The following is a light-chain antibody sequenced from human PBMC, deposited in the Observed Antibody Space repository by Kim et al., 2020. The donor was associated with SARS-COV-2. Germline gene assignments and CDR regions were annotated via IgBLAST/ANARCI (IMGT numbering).Light chain of an antibody. CDR3: CSYAGSYSWV. V-gene: IGLV2-11*03. J-gene: IGLJ3*02. CDR2: DVS. Sequence: GQSVAISCTGTSSDVGGYNYVSWYQQHPGKAPELMIYDVSKRPSGVPDRFFGSKSGNTASLTISGLQAEDEADYYCCSYAGSYSWVFGGGTQLTVL. CDR1: SSDVGGYNY.